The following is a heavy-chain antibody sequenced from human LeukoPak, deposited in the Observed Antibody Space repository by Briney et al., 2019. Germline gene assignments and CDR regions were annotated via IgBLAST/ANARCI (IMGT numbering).Heavy chain of an antibody. V-gene: IGHV3-23*01. D-gene: IGHD2-15*01. Sequence: HPGGSLRLSCAASGFTFSSYAMSWVRQAPRKGLEWVSAISGSGGSTYYADSVKGRFTISRDNSKNTLYLQMNCLRAEDTAVYYGANPILPEVVVAVSDAFDIWGQGTMVTVSS. J-gene: IGHJ3*02. CDR2: ISGSGGST. CDR3: ANPILPEVVVAVSDAFDI. CDR1: GFTFSSYA.